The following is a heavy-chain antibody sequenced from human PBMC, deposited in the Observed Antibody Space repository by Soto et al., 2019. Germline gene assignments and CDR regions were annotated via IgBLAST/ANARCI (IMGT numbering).Heavy chain of an antibody. V-gene: IGHV3-23*01. CDR1: GFTFSSYA. Sequence: PGGSLRLSCAASGFTFSSYAMSWVRQAPGKGLEWVSAISGSGGSTYYADSVKGRFTISRDNSKNTLYLQMNSLRAEDTAVYYCAKDVDYGGTGGYYYYYGMDVWGQGTTVTVSS. D-gene: IGHD4-17*01. CDR2: ISGSGGST. CDR3: AKDVDYGGTGGYYYYYGMDV. J-gene: IGHJ6*02.